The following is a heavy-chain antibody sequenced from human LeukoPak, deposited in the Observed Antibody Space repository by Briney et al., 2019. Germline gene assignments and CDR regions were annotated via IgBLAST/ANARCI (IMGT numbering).Heavy chain of an antibody. V-gene: IGHV3-33*01. D-gene: IGHD4-17*01. CDR1: GFTFNHFA. Sequence: PGRSLRLSCAASGFTFNHFAIHWVRQAPGKGLEWVAIIWYDGSNKYYADSVKGRFTISRDNSKNTLYLQMNGLRAEDTAVYYCARDQGTVTTIRGVDIWGQGTMVTVSS. CDR3: ARDQGTVTTIRGVDI. CDR2: IWYDGSNK. J-gene: IGHJ3*02.